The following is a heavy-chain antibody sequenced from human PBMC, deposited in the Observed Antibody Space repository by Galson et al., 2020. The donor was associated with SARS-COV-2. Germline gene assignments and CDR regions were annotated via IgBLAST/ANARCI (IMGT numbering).Heavy chain of an antibody. Sequence: ASVKVSCKASGYTFNTYGFSWVRQAPGQGLEWVGWISASNGYTNYAQNLQGRVTMTTDTSTSTVYMELRSLRSDDTAVYYCAAHRDSSSWPWGGVDIWGQGTMVGVSS. CDR2: ISASNGYT. D-gene: IGHD6-13*01. J-gene: IGHJ3*02. V-gene: IGHV1-18*01. CDR3: AAHRDSSSWPWGGVDI. CDR1: GYTFNTYG.